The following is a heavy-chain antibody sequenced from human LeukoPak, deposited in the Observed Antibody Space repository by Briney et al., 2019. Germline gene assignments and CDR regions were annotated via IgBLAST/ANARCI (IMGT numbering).Heavy chain of an antibody. D-gene: IGHD3-3*01. Sequence: SETLSLTCAVNGRSFSGYFWSWIRQPPGKRLEWIGEINHSGSTYYNASLKSRITISVDTSKRQFSLRMNSVTAADTAVYFCAGYYSSIYGMDVWGQGTSVTVSS. V-gene: IGHV4-34*01. CDR2: INHSGST. CDR1: GRSFSGYF. CDR3: AGYYSSIYGMDV. J-gene: IGHJ6*02.